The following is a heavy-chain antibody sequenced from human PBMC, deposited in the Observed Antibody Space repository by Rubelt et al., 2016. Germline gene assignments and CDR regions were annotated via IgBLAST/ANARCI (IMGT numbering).Heavy chain of an antibody. J-gene: IGHJ5*02. Sequence: QVQLQQWGAGLLKPSETLSLTCAVYGGSFSGYYWSWIRQHPGKGLAWIGEINHSGSTTYNPSLKSRVNMTVDTSKNELALNVGSVTASDTAVYYCARGLARAAAAPRRLWFDPWGQGTLVTVSS. D-gene: IGHD6-13*01. CDR3: ARGLARAAAAPRRLWFDP. CDR1: GGSFSGYY. V-gene: IGHV4-34*01. CDR2: INHSGST.